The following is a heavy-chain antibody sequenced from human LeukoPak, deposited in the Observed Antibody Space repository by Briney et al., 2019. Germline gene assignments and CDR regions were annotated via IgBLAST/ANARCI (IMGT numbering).Heavy chain of an antibody. D-gene: IGHD5-12*01. CDR2: LIGSSGST. CDR3: AKGAYDYIEMGYFDS. J-gene: IGHJ4*02. CDR1: GFTSMNYA. Sequence: PGGSLRLSCAASGFTSMNYAMNWVRQAPGKGLEWVSVLIGSSGSTDYADSVKGRFTISRDTSKNTVFLQMNSLRAEDTAIYYCAKGAYDYIEMGYFDSWGQGGLVTVSS. V-gene: IGHV3-23*01.